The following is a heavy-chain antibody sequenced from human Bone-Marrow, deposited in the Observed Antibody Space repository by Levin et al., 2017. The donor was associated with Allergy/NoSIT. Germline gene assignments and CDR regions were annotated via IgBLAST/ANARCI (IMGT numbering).Heavy chain of an antibody. CDR1: GFTFSDYG. J-gene: IGHJ4*02. CDR2: VSYDGSSK. CDR3: VKAGGYCSGGRCYGNY. Sequence: GGSLRLSCAASGFTFSDYGMHWVRQAPGKGLEWVAIVSYDGSSKHYADSVKGRFTISRDNSENTLSLQMNSLRPEDMAVYYWVKAGGYCSGGRCYGNYWGQGTLVTVSS. D-gene: IGHD2-15*01. V-gene: IGHV3-30*18.